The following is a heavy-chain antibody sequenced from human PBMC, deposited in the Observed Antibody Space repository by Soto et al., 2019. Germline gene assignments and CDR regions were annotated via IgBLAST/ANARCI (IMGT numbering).Heavy chain of an antibody. CDR3: ARGKTDYGSGWYRNWFDP. J-gene: IGHJ5*02. CDR2: IWYDGSNK. Sequence: QVQLVESGGGVVQPGRSLRLSCAASGFTFSSYGMHWVRQAPGKGLEWVAVIWYDGSNKYYADSVKGRFTISRDNSKNTLYQQMNSLRAEDTAVYYCARGKTDYGSGWYRNWFDPWGQGTLVTVSS. V-gene: IGHV3-33*01. CDR1: GFTFSSYG. D-gene: IGHD6-19*01.